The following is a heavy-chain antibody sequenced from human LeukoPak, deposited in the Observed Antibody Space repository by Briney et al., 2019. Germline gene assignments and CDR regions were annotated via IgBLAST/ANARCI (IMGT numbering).Heavy chain of an antibody. V-gene: IGHV3-23*01. D-gene: IGHD6-13*01. CDR2: ISGGGATT. CDR1: GFTFSSYA. CDR3: AKSTGYSTTGRDFDS. J-gene: IGHJ4*02. Sequence: PGRSLRLSCVASGFTFSSYAMSWVRQAPGKGLEWVSDISGGGATTFYADSVKGRFTISRDNSKNTLYLQLSSLRAEDTAVYYCAKSTGYSTTGRDFDSWGRGTLVTVSS.